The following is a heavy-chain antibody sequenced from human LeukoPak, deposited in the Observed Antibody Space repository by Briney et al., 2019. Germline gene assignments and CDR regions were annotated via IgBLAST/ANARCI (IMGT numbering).Heavy chain of an antibody. CDR2: IKQDGSEK. CDR1: GFTFSSYW. D-gene: IGHD2-2*01. Sequence: GGSLRLSCAASGFTFSSYWMSWVRQSPGKGLEWVANIKQDGSEKYYVDSVKGRFTISRDNAKNSLYLQVNSLRAEDTAVYYCARDWRYCSSTICFPPRLGYWGQGTLVTVSS. V-gene: IGHV3-7*01. J-gene: IGHJ4*02. CDR3: ARDWRYCSSTICFPPRLGY.